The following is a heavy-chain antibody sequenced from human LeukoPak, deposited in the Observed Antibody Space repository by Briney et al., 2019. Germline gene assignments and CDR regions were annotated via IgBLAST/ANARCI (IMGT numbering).Heavy chain of an antibody. CDR1: GFTVSSNY. Sequence: PGGSLRLSCAASGFTVSSNYMTGVRQAPGKGLEWVSVIYGGGTTYYADSVKGRFTISRDKSKNTLHLQMNSLRADDTAVYYCARGIVATIQDYRGQGTLVTVSS. D-gene: IGHD5-12*01. CDR3: ARGIVATIQDY. V-gene: IGHV3-66*01. CDR2: IYGGGTT. J-gene: IGHJ4*02.